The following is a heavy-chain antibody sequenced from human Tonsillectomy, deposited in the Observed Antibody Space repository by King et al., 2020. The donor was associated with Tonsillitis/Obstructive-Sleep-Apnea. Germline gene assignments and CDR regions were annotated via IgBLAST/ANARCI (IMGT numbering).Heavy chain of an antibody. V-gene: IGHV4-59*01. Sequence: QLQESGPGLVKPSETLSLTCTVSGGSISRSYWTWIRQPPGKGLEWIGYIYYSGGTSYSCNPSLKSRVTLSIDTSKNQFSLRLNSVTAADTAVYYCARERGSYLDFWGQGTLVTVSS. D-gene: IGHD1-26*01. CDR1: GGSISRSY. J-gene: IGHJ4*03. CDR3: ARERGSYLDF. CDR2: IYYSGGT.